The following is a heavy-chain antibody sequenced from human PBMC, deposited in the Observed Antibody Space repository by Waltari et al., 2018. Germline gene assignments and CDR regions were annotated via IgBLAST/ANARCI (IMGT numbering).Heavy chain of an antibody. D-gene: IGHD3-22*01. J-gene: IGHJ6*03. CDR2: VDPEDGET. Sequence: EVQLVQSGAEVKKPGATVKISCKASGYTFTDYYMHWVQQAPGKGLEWMGRVDPEDGETIYAEKFQGRVTITADTSTDTAYMELSSLRSEDTAVYYCATVYYDSSGYSDYYYMDVWGKGTTVTVSS. CDR3: ATVYYDSSGYSDYYYMDV. CDR1: GYTFTDYY. V-gene: IGHV1-69-2*01.